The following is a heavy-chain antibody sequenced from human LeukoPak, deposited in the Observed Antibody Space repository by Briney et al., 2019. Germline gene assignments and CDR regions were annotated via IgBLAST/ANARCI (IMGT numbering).Heavy chain of an antibody. Sequence: SVKVSCKASGGTLSSYAISWVRQAPGQGLEWMGRIIPILGIANYAQKFQGRVTITADKSTSTAYMELSSLRSEDTAVYYCARGDGYNIFDYWGQGTLVTVSS. CDR1: GGTLSSYA. V-gene: IGHV1-69*04. CDR2: IIPILGIA. CDR3: ARGDGYNIFDY. D-gene: IGHD5-24*01. J-gene: IGHJ4*02.